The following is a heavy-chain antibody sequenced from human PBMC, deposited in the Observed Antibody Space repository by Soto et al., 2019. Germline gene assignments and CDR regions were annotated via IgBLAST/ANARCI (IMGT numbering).Heavy chain of an antibody. D-gene: IGHD3-16*01. V-gene: IGHV4-4*02. Sequence: PSETLSLTCDVSGASISSSRWWTWVRQPPGKGLEWIGEIYHSGTTNYNASLKSRVTISVDEYSNQFSLELTSVTAADTAVYYCARPWDTGGWVTFGESAPFDVWGQGTMVTVSS. CDR3: ARPWDTGGWVTFGESAPFDV. J-gene: IGHJ3*01. CDR2: IYHSGTT. CDR1: GASISSSRW.